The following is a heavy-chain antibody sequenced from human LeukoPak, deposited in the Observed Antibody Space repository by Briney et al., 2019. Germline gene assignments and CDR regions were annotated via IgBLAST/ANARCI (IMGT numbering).Heavy chain of an antibody. D-gene: IGHD6-19*01. CDR1: GYSFTSYW. Sequence: GESPKISCKGSGYSFTSYWIGWVRQMPGKGLEWMGIIYPGDSDTRYSPSFQGQVTISADKSISTAYLQWSSLKASDTAMYYCARHHLPGIAVAGLDYWGQGTLVTVSS. V-gene: IGHV5-51*01. CDR2: IYPGDSDT. J-gene: IGHJ4*02. CDR3: ARHHLPGIAVAGLDY.